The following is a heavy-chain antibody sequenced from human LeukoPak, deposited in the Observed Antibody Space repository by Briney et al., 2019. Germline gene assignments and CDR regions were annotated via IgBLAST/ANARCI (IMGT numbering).Heavy chain of an antibody. CDR1: GYTFTGYY. J-gene: IGHJ4*02. CDR3: ARRSIVATNVIFDY. CDR2: INPNSGGT. V-gene: IGHV1-2*02. D-gene: IGHD5-12*01. Sequence: ASVSVSCTASGYTFTGYYMHWVRQAPGQGLEWMGWINPNSGGTNYAQKFQGRVTMTRDTSISTAYMELSRLRSDDTAVYYCARRSIVATNVIFDYWGQGTLVTVSS.